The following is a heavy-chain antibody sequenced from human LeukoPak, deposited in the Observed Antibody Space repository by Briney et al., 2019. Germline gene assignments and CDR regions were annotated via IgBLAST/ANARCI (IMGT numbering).Heavy chain of an antibody. Sequence: ASVKVSCRASGYTFTGYYMHWVRQAPGHGLEWLGWISGYTGATNYAQNLQARVTMTTDTATSTAYMELRSLTSDDTAMYYCARGWRSLQSNQISPFDSWGLGTLVTVSS. J-gene: IGHJ4*02. CDR1: GYTFTGYY. CDR3: ARGWRSLQSNQISPFDS. V-gene: IGHV1-18*04. D-gene: IGHD5-24*01. CDR2: ISGYTGAT.